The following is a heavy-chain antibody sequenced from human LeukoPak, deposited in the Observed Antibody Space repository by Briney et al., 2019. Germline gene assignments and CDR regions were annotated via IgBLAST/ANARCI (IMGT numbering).Heavy chain of an antibody. V-gene: IGHV3-30-3*01. D-gene: IGHD6-6*01. CDR2: ISYDGSNK. J-gene: IGHJ4*02. Sequence: GGSLRLSCAASGFTFSSYAMHWVRQAPGKGLEWAAVISYDGSNKYYADSVKGRFTISRDNSKNTLYLQMNSLRAEDTAVYYCARAPGSYSSSPVDYWGQGTLVTVSS. CDR1: GFTFSSYA. CDR3: ARAPGSYSSSPVDY.